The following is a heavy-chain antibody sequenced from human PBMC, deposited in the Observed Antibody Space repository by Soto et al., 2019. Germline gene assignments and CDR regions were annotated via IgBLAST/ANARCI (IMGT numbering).Heavy chain of an antibody. CDR2: ISAYNGNT. CDR1: GYTFTSYG. Sequence: ASVKVSCKASGYTFTSYGISWVRQAPGQGLEWMGWISAYNGNTNYAQKLQGRVTMTTDTSTSTAYMELRSLRSDDTAVYYCARDRSSSWPSCFDYWGQGTLVTVSS. D-gene: IGHD6-13*01. J-gene: IGHJ4*02. V-gene: IGHV1-18*01. CDR3: ARDRSSSWPSCFDY.